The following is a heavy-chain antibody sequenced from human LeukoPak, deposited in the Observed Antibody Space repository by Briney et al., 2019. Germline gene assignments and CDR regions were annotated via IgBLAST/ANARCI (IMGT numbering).Heavy chain of an antibody. CDR3: ALNFDY. Sequence: GGSLRLSCAASGFTFSNYVMSWVRQAPGKGLEWVSYINHNGEMIFYPDFVKGRFTISRDNAKNSLYLQMNSLRDEDTAVYYCALNFDYWGQGTLVTVSS. V-gene: IGHV3-48*02. CDR1: GFTFSNYV. CDR2: INHNGEMI. J-gene: IGHJ4*02.